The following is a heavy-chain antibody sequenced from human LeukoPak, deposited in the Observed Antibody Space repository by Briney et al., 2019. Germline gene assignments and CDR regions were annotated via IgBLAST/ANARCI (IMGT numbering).Heavy chain of an antibody. CDR1: GYTFTSYG. CDR3: ARDGSYYDSSGYYVGPDNPIFDY. Sequence: ASVKVSCKASGYTFTSYGISWVRQAPGQGLEWMGWISAYNGDTNYAQKLQGRVTMTTDTSTSTAYMELRSLRSDDTAVYYCARDGSYYDSSGYYVGPDNPIFDYWGQGTLVTVSS. V-gene: IGHV1-18*01. J-gene: IGHJ4*02. CDR2: ISAYNGDT. D-gene: IGHD3-22*01.